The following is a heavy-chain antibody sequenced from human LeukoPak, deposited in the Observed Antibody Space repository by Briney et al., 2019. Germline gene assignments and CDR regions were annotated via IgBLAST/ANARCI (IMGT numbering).Heavy chain of an antibody. V-gene: IGHV4-59*01. D-gene: IGHD5-24*01. CDR2: IQYSASS. Sequence: PSETLSLTCTVSGFAISSYYWIWLGHPPGNELQWIGYIQYSASSNYNSSLKSRVTISVDTSKNHFSLKVSSVTPADTAVYYCARGKRWLQSTFDSWGQGTLVTVSS. J-gene: IGHJ4*02. CDR1: GFAISSYY. CDR3: ARGKRWLQSTFDS.